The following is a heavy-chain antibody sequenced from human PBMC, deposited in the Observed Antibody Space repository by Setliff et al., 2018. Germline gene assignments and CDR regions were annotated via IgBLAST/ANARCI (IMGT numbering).Heavy chain of an antibody. D-gene: IGHD3-22*01. CDR2: FYISGTT. Sequence: ETLSLTCSVSGDSISSYFWTWIRQPAGKGLEWIGRFYISGTTTYNPSLKSRVTMSADTSKNQFSLKLSSVTAADTAVYYCARGSFPYDNSGFDYWGQGTLVTVSS. CDR1: GDSISSYF. CDR3: ARGSFPYDNSGFDY. V-gene: IGHV4-4*07. J-gene: IGHJ4*02.